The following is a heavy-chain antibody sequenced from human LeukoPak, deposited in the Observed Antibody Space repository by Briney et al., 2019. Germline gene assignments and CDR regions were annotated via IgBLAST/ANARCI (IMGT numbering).Heavy chain of an antibody. CDR3: ARDQDYYGSGSYHRLDTTGLDY. CDR1: GYTFTSYY. D-gene: IGHD3-10*01. CDR2: INPSNGNT. Sequence: GASVKVSCKASGYTFTSYYMHWVRQAPGQGLEWMGIINPSNGNTGYTPKFQGRVTMTRDMSTSAVYMELSSLRSEDTAVYYCARDQDYYGSGSYHRLDTTGLDYWGQGTLVTVPS. J-gene: IGHJ4*02. V-gene: IGHV1-46*01.